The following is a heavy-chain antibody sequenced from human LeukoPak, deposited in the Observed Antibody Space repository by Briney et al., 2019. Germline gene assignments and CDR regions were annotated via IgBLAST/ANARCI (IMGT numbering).Heavy chain of an antibody. CDR3: AGGGQWLAFDS. J-gene: IGHJ4*02. V-gene: IGHV4-59*01. CDR2: LYHSGTT. CDR1: GGSMSSYY. D-gene: IGHD6-19*01. Sequence: SETLSLICTVSGGSMSSYYWSWIRQPPGKGLEWIGCLYHSGTTTYNPSLKSRITISVDTSRNQFSLKLNSMAAADTALYFCAGGGQWLAFDSWGQGTLVTVSS.